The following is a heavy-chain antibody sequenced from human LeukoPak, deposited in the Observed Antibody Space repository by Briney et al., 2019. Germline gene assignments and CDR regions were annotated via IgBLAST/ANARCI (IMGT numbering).Heavy chain of an antibody. J-gene: IGHJ5*02. V-gene: IGHV3-66*01. Sequence: GGSLRLSCAASGFTFSSYAMSWVRQAPGKGLEWVSVIYSGGSTYYADSVKGRFTISRDNSKNTLYLQMNSLRAEDTAVYYCARVDGESRFGWFDPWGQGTLVTVSS. CDR2: IYSGGST. CDR1: GFTFSSYA. D-gene: IGHD3-10*01. CDR3: ARVDGESRFGWFDP.